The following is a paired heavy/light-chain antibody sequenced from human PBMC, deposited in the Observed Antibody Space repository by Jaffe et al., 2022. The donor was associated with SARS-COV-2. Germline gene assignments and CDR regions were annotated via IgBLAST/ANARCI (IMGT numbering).Light chain of an antibody. CDR3: LQDYNYPYT. J-gene: IGKJ2*01. V-gene: IGKV1-6*01. Sequence: AIQMTQSPSSLSASVGDRVTITCRASQGIRNDLGWYQQKPGKAPKLLIYAASTLQSGVPSRFSGSVSGTDFTLTISSLQPDDFATYYCLQDYNYPYTFGQGTKLEIK. CDR1: QGIRND. CDR2: AAS.
Heavy chain of an antibody. CDR2: ISWNSGSI. CDR3: ARDSSFGQTYNWFDP. D-gene: IGHD5-18*01. J-gene: IGHJ5*02. CDR1: GFTFEHYA. Sequence: ELQLVESGGGLVQPGRSLRLSCEASGFTFEHYAMHWVRQAPGKGLEWVSGISWNSGSIGYADSVKGRFTISRDNAKNSLYLQMNSLRPEDTALYYCARDSSFGQTYNWFDPWGQGTLVTVSS. V-gene: IGHV3-9*01.